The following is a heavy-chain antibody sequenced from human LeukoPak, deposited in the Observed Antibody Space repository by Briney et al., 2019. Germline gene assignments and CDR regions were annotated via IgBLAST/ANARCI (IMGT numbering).Heavy chain of an antibody. CDR2: LNDDGTKA. CDR1: GFTFSNYW. J-gene: IGHJ4*02. V-gene: IGHV3-74*01. D-gene: IGHD6-19*01. CDR3: ARDSSGPLY. Sequence: PGGSLRLSCAVSGFTFSNYWMHWVRQAPGKGLVWVSRLNDDGTKASYADFVKGRFTISRDNAKNTLSLQMNSLRAEDTAVYYCARDSSGPLYWGQGTLVTVSS.